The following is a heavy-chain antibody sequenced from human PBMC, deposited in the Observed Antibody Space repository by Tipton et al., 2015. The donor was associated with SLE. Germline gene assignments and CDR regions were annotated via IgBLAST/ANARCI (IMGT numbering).Heavy chain of an antibody. D-gene: IGHD6-19*01. CDR1: GGSFSGYY. CDR3: ARAVEQWPVPFDY. CDR2: INHSGST. V-gene: IGHV4-34*01. Sequence: TLSLTCAVYGGSFSGYYWSWIRQPPGKGLEWIGEINHSGSTNYNPSLKSRVTTSVDTSKNQFSLKLSSVTAADTAVYYCARAVEQWPVPFDYWGQGTLVTVSS. J-gene: IGHJ4*02.